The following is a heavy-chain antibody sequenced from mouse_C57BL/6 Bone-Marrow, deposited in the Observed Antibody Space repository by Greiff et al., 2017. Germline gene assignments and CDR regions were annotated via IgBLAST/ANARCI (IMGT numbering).Heavy chain of an antibody. CDR1: GFNIKDDY. CDR3: SSFDGNYFDV. CDR2: IDPEIGDT. V-gene: IGHV14-4*01. Sequence: EVQRVESGAELVRPGASVKLSCTASGFNIKDDYIHWVKQRPEQGLEWIGWIDPEIGDTEYASKFPGKATITSDTSSNTAYLQLSSLTSEDTSVYYCSSFDGNYFDVWCQGTPLTVAS. D-gene: IGHD2-3*01. J-gene: IGHJ2*01.